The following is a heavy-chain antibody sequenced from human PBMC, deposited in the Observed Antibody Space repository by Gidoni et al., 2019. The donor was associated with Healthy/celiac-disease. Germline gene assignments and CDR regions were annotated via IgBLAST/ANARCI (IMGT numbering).Heavy chain of an antibody. CDR2: INPNSGGT. Sequence: QVQLAQSGAEVKKPGASVKVSCKASGYTFTGYYMHWVRQAPGQGLEWMGWINPNSGGTNYAQKFQGRVTMTRDTSISTAYMELSRLRSDDTAVYYCASPGIAVAGTSYYGMDVWGQGTTVTVSS. D-gene: IGHD6-19*01. CDR3: ASPGIAVAGTSYYGMDV. CDR1: GYTFTGYY. J-gene: IGHJ6*02. V-gene: IGHV1-2*02.